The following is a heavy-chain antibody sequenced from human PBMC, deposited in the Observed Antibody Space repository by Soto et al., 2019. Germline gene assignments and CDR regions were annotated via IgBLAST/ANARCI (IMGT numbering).Heavy chain of an antibody. CDR3: ARDGARGYNWNPGLDYYYGMDV. Sequence: GASVKVSCKASGGTFSSYAISWVRQAPGQGLEWMGGIIPIFGTANYAQKFQGRVTITPDESTSTAYMELSSLRSEDTAVYYCARDGARGYNWNPGLDYYYGMDVWGQGTTVTVSS. J-gene: IGHJ6*02. CDR2: IIPIFGTA. V-gene: IGHV1-69*13. CDR1: GGTFSSYA. D-gene: IGHD1-20*01.